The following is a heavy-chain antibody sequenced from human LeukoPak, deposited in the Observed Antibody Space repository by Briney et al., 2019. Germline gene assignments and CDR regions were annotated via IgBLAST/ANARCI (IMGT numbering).Heavy chain of an antibody. D-gene: IGHD3-10*01. Sequence: ASVTVSCKVSGYTLTELSMHWVRQAPGKGLAWMGGFDPEDGETIYAQKFQGRVTMTEDTSTDTAYMELSSLRSEDTAVYYCATDRPRNYGSGSYYSFDYWGQGTLVTVSS. CDR2: FDPEDGET. CDR1: GYTLTELS. V-gene: IGHV1-24*01. J-gene: IGHJ4*02. CDR3: ATDRPRNYGSGSYYSFDY.